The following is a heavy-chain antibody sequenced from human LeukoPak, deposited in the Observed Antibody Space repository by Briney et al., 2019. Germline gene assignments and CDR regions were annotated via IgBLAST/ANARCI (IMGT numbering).Heavy chain of an antibody. D-gene: IGHD6-13*01. V-gene: IGHV3-21*01. CDR3: ARGKSRGSSSWYGYYYYYMDV. Sequence: GGSLRLSCAASGFTFSSYSMNWVRQAPGKGLEWVSSISSSSSYIYYADSVKGRFTISRDNAKNSLYLQMNSLRAEDTAVYYCARGKSRGSSSWYGYYYYYMDVWGKGTTVTVSS. CDR2: ISSSSSYI. J-gene: IGHJ6*03. CDR1: GFTFSSYS.